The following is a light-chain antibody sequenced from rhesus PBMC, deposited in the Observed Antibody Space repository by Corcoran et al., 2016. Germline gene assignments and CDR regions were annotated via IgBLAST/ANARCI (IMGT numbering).Light chain of an antibody. J-gene: IGKJ3*01. CDR2: VAS. V-gene: IGKV1-19*01. Sequence: DIQMTQSPSSLSASVGDKVTITCHASQGINSWLAWYQKKPGKAPKPRISVASSLKSGVPSRFSGSGSGTDYTLTISSLQPEDFATYYCQQYADLPFTFGPGTKLDIK. CDR3: QQYADLPFT. CDR1: QGINSW.